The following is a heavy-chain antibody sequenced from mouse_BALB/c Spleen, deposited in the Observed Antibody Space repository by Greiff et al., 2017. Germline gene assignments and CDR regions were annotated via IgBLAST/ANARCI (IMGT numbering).Heavy chain of an antibody. CDR1: GYTFTSYW. J-gene: IGHJ3*01. CDR2: IYPGNSDT. CDR3: TRPYYGAWFAY. Sequence: DVQLQESGTVLARPGASVKMSCKASGYTFTSYWMHWVKQRPGQGLEWIGAIYPGNSDTSYNQKFKGKAKLTAVTSTSTAYMELSSLTNEDSAVYYCTRPYYGAWFAYWGQGTLVTVSA. D-gene: IGHD2-10*01. V-gene: IGHV1-5*01.